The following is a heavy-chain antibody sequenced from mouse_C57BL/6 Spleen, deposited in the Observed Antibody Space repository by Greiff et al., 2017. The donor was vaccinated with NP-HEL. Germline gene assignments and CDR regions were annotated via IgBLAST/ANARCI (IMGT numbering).Heavy chain of an antibody. J-gene: IGHJ3*01. Sequence: EVKLMESGPGLVKPSQSLSLTCSVTGYSITSGYYWNWIRQFPGNKLEWMGYISYDGSNNYNPSLKNRISITRDTSKNQFFLKLNSVTTEDTATYYCAREGDADYDPAWFAYWGQGTLVTVSA. CDR3: AREGDADYDPAWFAY. CDR1: GYSITSGYY. CDR2: ISYDGSN. D-gene: IGHD2-4*01. V-gene: IGHV3-6*01.